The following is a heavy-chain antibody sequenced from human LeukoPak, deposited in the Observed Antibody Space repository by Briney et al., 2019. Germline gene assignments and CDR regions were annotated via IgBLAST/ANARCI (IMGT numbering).Heavy chain of an antibody. CDR1: GFTFSDYY. Sequence: GGSLRLSCAAAGFTFSDYYMSWIRQAPGKGLEWVANIKQDGSEKYYVNSVKGRFTISRDNAKNSLYLQMNSLRAEDTAIYYCAREDDWNYEDYWGQGTLVTVSS. J-gene: IGHJ4*02. V-gene: IGHV3-7*01. D-gene: IGHD1-7*01. CDR3: AREDDWNYEDY. CDR2: IKQDGSEK.